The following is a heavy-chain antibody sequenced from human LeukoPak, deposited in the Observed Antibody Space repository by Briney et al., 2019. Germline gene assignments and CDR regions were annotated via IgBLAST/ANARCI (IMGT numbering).Heavy chain of an antibody. CDR1: GGTFSSYA. Sequence: PRASVKVSCKASGGTFSSYAISWVRQAPGQGPEWMGGIIPIFGTANYAQKFQGRVTITADESTSTAYMELSSLRSEDTAVYYCARDLGAGYYDSSGLFDYWGQGTLVTVSS. D-gene: IGHD3-22*01. CDR3: ARDLGAGYYDSSGLFDY. CDR2: IIPIFGTA. V-gene: IGHV1-69*13. J-gene: IGHJ4*02.